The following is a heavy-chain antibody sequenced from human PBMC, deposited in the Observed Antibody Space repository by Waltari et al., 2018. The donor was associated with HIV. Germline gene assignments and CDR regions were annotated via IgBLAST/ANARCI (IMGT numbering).Heavy chain of an antibody. CDR1: GYSISSGYY. V-gene: IGHV4-38-2*01. Sequence: QVQLQESGPGLVKPSETLSLTCAVSGYSISSGYYWGWIRQPPGKVLEWIGSLYHSGDTYYTPSLKSRISISLDTSKNHFSLKLCSVTAADTAVYFCARAVLRYFDNWFDPWGQGTLVTVS. J-gene: IGHJ5*02. CDR3: ARAVLRYFDNWFDP. D-gene: IGHD3-9*01. CDR2: LYHSGDT.